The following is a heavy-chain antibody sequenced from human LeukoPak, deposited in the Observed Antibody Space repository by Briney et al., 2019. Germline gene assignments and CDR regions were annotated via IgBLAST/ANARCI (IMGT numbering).Heavy chain of an antibody. CDR1: GFSLSTSGVG. CDR2: IYWNDDK. J-gene: IGHJ4*02. Sequence: SGPTLVKPTQTLTLTCTFSGFSLSTSGVGVGWIRQPPGKALEWLALIYWNDDKRYSPSLKSRLTITKDTSKNQVVLTMTNMDPVDTATCYCAHSRPPYYDFWSGLGGYFDYWGQGTLVTVSS. D-gene: IGHD3-3*01. V-gene: IGHV2-5*01. CDR3: AHSRPPYYDFWSGLGGYFDY.